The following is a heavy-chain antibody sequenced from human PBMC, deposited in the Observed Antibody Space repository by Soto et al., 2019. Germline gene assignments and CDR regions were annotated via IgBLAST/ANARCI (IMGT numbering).Heavy chain of an antibody. CDR2: INSDGSST. V-gene: IGHV3-74*01. J-gene: IGHJ6*02. D-gene: IGHD2-2*01. Sequence: EVQLVESGGGLVQPGGSLRLSCAASGFTFSSYWMHWVRQAPGKGLVWVSRINSDGSSTSYADSVKGRFTISRDNAKNTLYLQMNSQRAEDTAVYYCARDLGYCSSTSCSHYYYGMDVWGQGTTVTVSS. CDR1: GFTFSSYW. CDR3: ARDLGYCSSTSCSHYYYGMDV.